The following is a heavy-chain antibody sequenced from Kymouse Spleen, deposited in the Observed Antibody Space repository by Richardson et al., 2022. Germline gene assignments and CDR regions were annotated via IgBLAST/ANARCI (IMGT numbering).Heavy chain of an antibody. CDR1: GFTFSSYG. D-gene: IGHD6-19*01. J-gene: IGHJ4*02. Sequence: QVQLVESGGGVVQPGRSLRLSCAASGFTFSSYGMHWVRQAPGKGLEWVAVISYDGSNKYYADSVKGRFTISRDNSKNTLYLQMNSLRAEDTAVYYCAKDRAVAGSLDYWGQGTLVTVSS. V-gene: IGHV3-30*18. CDR3: AKDRAVAGSLDY. CDR2: ISYDGSNK.